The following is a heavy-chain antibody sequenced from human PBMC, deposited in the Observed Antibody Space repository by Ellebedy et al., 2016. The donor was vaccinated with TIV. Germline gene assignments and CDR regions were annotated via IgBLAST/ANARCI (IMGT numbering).Heavy chain of an antibody. V-gene: IGHV1-69*10. CDR3: ARVGNYYGGNPSYYFDY. J-gene: IGHJ4*02. CDR1: GYTFTSYG. Sequence: AASVKVSCKASGYTFTSYGISWVRQAPGQGLEWMGGIIPILGKANYAQKFQGRVTITADESTSTAYMELRSLRSEDTAVYYCARVGNYYGGNPSYYFDYWGQGTLVTVSS. CDR2: IIPILGKA. D-gene: IGHD4-23*01.